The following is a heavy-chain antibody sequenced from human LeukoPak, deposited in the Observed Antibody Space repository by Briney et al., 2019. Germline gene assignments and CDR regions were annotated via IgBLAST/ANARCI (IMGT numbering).Heavy chain of an antibody. CDR2: ISGSGGST. J-gene: IGHJ3*01. CDR3: AKDKWPYYYDSSDLGAAFDL. CDR1: GFTFSSYA. Sequence: TGGSLRLSCAASGFTFSSYAMSWVRQAPGKGLEWVSAISGSGGSTYYADSVRGRFTISRDNSKNTLYLQMNSLRAEDTAVYYCAKDKWPYYYDSSDLGAAFDLWGQGTMVTVSS. V-gene: IGHV3-23*01. D-gene: IGHD3-22*01.